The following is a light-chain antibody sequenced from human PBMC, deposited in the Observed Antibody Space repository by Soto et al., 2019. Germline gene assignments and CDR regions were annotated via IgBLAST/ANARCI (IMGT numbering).Light chain of an antibody. J-gene: IGLJ1*01. V-gene: IGLV1-44*01. CDR1: SSNLGSNT. Sequence: QSVLTQPPSTSGTPGQRVTISCSGSSSNLGSNTVNWYQHLPGTAPKVLIYSDTQRPSGVPDRFSGSKSGTSASLAISGLQSEDEADYYCATWDDSLNGYVFRTGTKLTVL. CDR2: SDT. CDR3: ATWDDSLNGYV.